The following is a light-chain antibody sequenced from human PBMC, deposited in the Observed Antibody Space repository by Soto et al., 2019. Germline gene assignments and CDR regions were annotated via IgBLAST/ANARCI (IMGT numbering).Light chain of an antibody. CDR3: QLYAAWPLT. V-gene: IGKV3-15*01. Sequence: VMELSPANVCGAAGECSTRSCRASQGIGDTLARYQHKPGQTPRLLIYDTSTRATGVPARFSGSRSGPQITLACGLRHSEDFAIYYLQLYAAWPLTFGGGTKVDIK. J-gene: IGKJ4*01. CDR2: DTS. CDR1: QGIGDT.